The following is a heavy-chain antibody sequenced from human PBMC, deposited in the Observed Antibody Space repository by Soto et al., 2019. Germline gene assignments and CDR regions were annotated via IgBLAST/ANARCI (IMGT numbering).Heavy chain of an antibody. CDR3: ARESLDDSP. CDR2: VSSRGTT. D-gene: IGHD1-1*01. CDR1: GDSIRSSSYA. Sequence: SETLCLTWSVSGDSIRSSSYAWGWIRQPPGKGLEWIGSVSSRGTTYFNPSVRSRVTMSVDTSRNQYSMTLTSVTVADTAVYYCARESLDDSPWGPGTLVTVSS. V-gene: IGHV4-39*02. J-gene: IGHJ4*02.